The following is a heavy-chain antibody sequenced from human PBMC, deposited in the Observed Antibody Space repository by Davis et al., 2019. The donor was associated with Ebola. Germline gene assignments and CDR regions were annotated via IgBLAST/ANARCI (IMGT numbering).Heavy chain of an antibody. CDR3: ARVAANLGIYYFDY. CDR1: GYTFPNYF. J-gene: IGHJ4*02. D-gene: IGHD5-12*01. CDR2: ITPGSGRA. V-gene: IGHV1-46*01. Sequence: ASVKVSCKAFGYTFPNYFLHWVRQAPGQGLEWMGFITPGSGRAGYAERFQGRVTMTTDPPTNTVYMELSSLRSDDTAIYSCARVAANLGIYYFDYWGQGTLVTVSS.